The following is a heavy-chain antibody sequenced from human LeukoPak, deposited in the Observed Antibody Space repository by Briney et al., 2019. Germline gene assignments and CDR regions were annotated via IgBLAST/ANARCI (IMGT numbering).Heavy chain of an antibody. V-gene: IGHV3-11*04. Sequence: GGSLRLSCVVSGFSFSDSYMTWIRQTPGKGLEWLAYISGSGSDIYYADSVKGRFTISRDNSKNTLYLQMNSLRAEDTAVYYCAKLGQGGYSYDYLPYYFDYWGQGTLVTVSS. D-gene: IGHD5-18*01. CDR1: GFSFSDSY. J-gene: IGHJ4*02. CDR2: ISGSGSDI. CDR3: AKLGQGGYSYDYLPYYFDY.